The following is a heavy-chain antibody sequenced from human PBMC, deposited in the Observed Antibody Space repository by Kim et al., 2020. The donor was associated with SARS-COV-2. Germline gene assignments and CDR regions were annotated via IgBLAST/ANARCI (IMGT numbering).Heavy chain of an antibody. CDR1: GYTFTSYG. D-gene: IGHD3-3*01. Sequence: ASVKVSCKASGYTFTSYGISWVRQAPGQGLEWMGWISAYNGNTNYAQKLQGRVTMTTDTSTSTAYMELRSLRSDDTAVYYCARTRITICGVVNYMDVWGKGTTVTVSS. V-gene: IGHV1-18*01. CDR2: ISAYNGNT. CDR3: ARTRITICGVVNYMDV. J-gene: IGHJ6*03.